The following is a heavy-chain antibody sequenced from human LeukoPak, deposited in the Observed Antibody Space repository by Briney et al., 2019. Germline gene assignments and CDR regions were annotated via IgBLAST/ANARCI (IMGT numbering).Heavy chain of an antibody. Sequence: GASVKVSCKASGYTFTSYDINWVRQATGQGLEWMGWMNPNSGNTGYAQKFQGRVTMTRNTSISTAYMELSSLRSEDTAVYYCATGHYYGSGRLPQAMDVWGKGTTVTISS. D-gene: IGHD3-10*01. CDR3: ATGHYYGSGRLPQAMDV. CDR1: GYTFTSYD. CDR2: MNPNSGNT. V-gene: IGHV1-8*01. J-gene: IGHJ6*04.